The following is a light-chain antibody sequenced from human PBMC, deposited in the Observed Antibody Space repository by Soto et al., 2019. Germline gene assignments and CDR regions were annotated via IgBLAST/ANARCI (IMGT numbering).Light chain of an antibody. CDR1: SSDVGGYNY. J-gene: IGLJ1*01. V-gene: IGLV2-14*01. CDR2: EVS. Sequence: HSALTQPASVSGSPGQSITISCTGTSSDVGGYNYVSWYQQHPGKAPKLMIYEVSNRPSGVSNRFSGSKSGNTASLTISGLQAEDEADYYCSSYTSSSTSVFGTGTKV. CDR3: SSYTSSSTSV.